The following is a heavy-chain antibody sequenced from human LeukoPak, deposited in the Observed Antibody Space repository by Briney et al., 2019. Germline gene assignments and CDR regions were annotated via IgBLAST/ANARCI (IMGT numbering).Heavy chain of an antibody. J-gene: IGHJ4*02. V-gene: IGHV3-7*03. CDR2: IKQDGSEK. Sequence: GGSLILSCAASGFTFSSYWMSWVRQAPGKGLEWVANIKQDGSEKYYVDSVKGRFTISRDNAKNSLYLQMNSLRAEDTAVYYCASPKTPSGSYGDFDYWGQGTLVTASS. D-gene: IGHD1-26*01. CDR1: GFTFSSYW. CDR3: ASPKTPSGSYGDFDY.